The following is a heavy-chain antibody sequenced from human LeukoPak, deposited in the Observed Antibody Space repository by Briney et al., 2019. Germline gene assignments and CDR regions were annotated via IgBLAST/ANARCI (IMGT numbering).Heavy chain of an antibody. V-gene: IGHV4-39*07. J-gene: IGHJ6*02. D-gene: IGHD3-10*01. Sequence: PSETLSLTCTVSGGSISSSSYYWGWIRQPPGKGLEWIGSIYYSGSTYYNPSLKSRVTISVDTSKNQLSLKLSSVTAADTAVYYCNRRSMTIYYYYYYGMDVWGQGTTVTVSS. CDR3: NRRSMTIYYYYYYGMDV. CDR1: GGSISSSSYY. CDR2: IYYSGST.